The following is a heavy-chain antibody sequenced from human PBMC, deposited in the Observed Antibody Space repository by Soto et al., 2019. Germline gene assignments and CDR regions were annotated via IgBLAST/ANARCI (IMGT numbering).Heavy chain of an antibody. CDR1: GGSISSGGYY. CDR2: IYYSGST. V-gene: IGHV4-31*03. Sequence: SETLSLTCTVSGGSISSGGYYWSWIRQHPGKGLEWIGYIYYSGSTYYNPSLKSRVTISVDTSKNQFSLKLSSVTAADTAVYYCARYGYGDYVDAFDIWGQGTMVTVSS. D-gene: IGHD4-17*01. CDR3: ARYGYGDYVDAFDI. J-gene: IGHJ3*02.